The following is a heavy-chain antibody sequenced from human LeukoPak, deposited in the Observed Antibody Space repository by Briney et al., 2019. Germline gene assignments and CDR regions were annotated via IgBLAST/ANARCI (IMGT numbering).Heavy chain of an antibody. D-gene: IGHD4-17*01. CDR1: GGSFSSHY. J-gene: IGHJ3*02. CDR2: ISYIGST. V-gene: IGHV4-59*11. CDR3: ARDPTTVTKGLDI. Sequence: PSETLSLTCTVSGGSFSSHYWSWIRQPPGKGLEWIGYISYIGSTNCNPSLKSRVTISVDTSKNQFSLKLSSVTAADTAVYYCARDPTTVTKGLDIWGQGTMVTVSS.